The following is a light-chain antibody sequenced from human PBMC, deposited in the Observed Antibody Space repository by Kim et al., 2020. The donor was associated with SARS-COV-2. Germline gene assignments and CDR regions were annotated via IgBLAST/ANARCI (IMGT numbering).Light chain of an antibody. CDR3: QQYGSSLLT. V-gene: IGKV3-20*01. CDR1: QSVRSSN. Sequence: SPGERATLSCRASQSVRSSNLAWYQQKPGQAPRLLIYGASSRATGIPDRFSGSGSGTDFTLTISRLEPEDFAVYYCQQYGSSLLTFGGGTKVDIK. CDR2: GAS. J-gene: IGKJ4*01.